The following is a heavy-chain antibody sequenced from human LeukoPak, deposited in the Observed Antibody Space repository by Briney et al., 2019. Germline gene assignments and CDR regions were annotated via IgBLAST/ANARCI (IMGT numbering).Heavy chain of an antibody. V-gene: IGHV4-39*07. CDR1: GGSISSSSYY. Sequence: SETLSLTCTVSGGSISSSSYYWGWIRQPPGKGLEWIGSIYYSGSTNYNPSLKSRVTISVDTSKNQFSLKLSSVTAADTAVYYCASSPNYYDSSGYREDAFDIWGQGTMVTVSS. CDR2: IYYSGST. J-gene: IGHJ3*02. CDR3: ASSPNYYDSSGYREDAFDI. D-gene: IGHD3-22*01.